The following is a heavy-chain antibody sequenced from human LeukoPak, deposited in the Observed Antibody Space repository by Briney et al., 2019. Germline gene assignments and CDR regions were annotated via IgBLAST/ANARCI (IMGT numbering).Heavy chain of an antibody. Sequence: GGSLRLSCTTSGFTFSDYYMAWIRQAPGKGLECVGFVRSKLYGGTKQYAASVKGRFSISRDDSKNIAYLQMDSLTTEDTAVYFCARASDLYGSGAYHPWGQGTLVTVSS. CDR2: VRSKLYGGTK. J-gene: IGHJ5*02. CDR3: ARASDLYGSGAYHP. V-gene: IGHV3-49*03. D-gene: IGHD3-10*01. CDR1: GFTFSDYY.